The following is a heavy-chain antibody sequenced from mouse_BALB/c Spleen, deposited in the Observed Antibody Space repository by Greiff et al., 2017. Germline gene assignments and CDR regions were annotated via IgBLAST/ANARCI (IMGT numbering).Heavy chain of an antibody. CDR3: ARGRYYDYDGGGWFAY. D-gene: IGHD2-4*01. CDR1: GFTFSSYA. J-gene: IGHJ3*01. Sequence: VQLKESGGGLVKPGGSLKLSCAASGFTFSSYAMSWVRQTPEKRLEWVASISSGGSTYYPDSVKGRFTISRDNARNILYLQMSSLRSEDTAMYYCARGRYYDYDGGGWFAYWGQGTLVTVSA. CDR2: ISSGGST. V-gene: IGHV5-6-5*01.